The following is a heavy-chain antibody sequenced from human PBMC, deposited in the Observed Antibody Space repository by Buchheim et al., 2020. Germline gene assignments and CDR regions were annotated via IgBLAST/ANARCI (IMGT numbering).Heavy chain of an antibody. D-gene: IGHD6-13*01. Sequence: QVQLQQWGAGLLKPSETLSLTCAVYGGSFSGYYWSWIRQPPGKGLEWIGEINHSGSTNYNPSLKSRGTISVETSKNQFSLKLSSVTAADTAVYYCARVGYSSSWYMDYMDVWGKGTT. V-gene: IGHV4-34*01. CDR1: GGSFSGYY. J-gene: IGHJ6*03. CDR2: INHSGST. CDR3: ARVGYSSSWYMDYMDV.